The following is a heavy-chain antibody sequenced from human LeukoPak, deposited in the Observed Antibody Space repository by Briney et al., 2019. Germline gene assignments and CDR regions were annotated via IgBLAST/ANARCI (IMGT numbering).Heavy chain of an antibody. CDR2: ISSSGSTI. CDR1: GFTFSSYT. D-gene: IGHD3-10*02. J-gene: IGHJ6*04. Sequence: GGSLRLSCAASGFTFSSYTMKWVRQAPGKGLEWVSYISSSGSTIYYADSVKGRFTISRDNAKNSLYLQMNSLRAEDTAVYYCAELGITMIGGVWGKGTTVTISS. CDR3: AELGITMIGGV. V-gene: IGHV3-48*04.